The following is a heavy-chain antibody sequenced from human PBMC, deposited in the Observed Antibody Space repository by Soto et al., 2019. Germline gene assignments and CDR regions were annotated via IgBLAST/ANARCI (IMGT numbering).Heavy chain of an antibody. CDR3: ARDRGPGDTYDY. Sequence: PSETLSLTCTVSGGSISSYYWSWIRQPPGKRLEWIGYIYYSGSTNYNPALKSRVTISVDTSKNHFYLKLSSVTAADTAVYYCARDRGPGDTYDYWGQGTLVTVSS. D-gene: IGHD1-26*01. CDR1: GGSISSYY. J-gene: IGHJ4*02. CDR2: IYYSGST. V-gene: IGHV4-59*01.